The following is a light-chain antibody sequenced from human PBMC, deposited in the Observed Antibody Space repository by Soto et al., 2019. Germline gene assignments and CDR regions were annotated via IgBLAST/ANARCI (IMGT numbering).Light chain of an antibody. CDR2: DVS. CDR3: SSYTSSSSVV. J-gene: IGLJ2*01. Sequence: QSALTQPASVSGSPGQSLTISCTGTSSDVGGYDYVSWYQHNPGKAPRLMIYDVSNRTSGISNRFSASKSGNTASLTISGLQAEDEADYYCSSYTSSSSVVFGGGTKVTVL. V-gene: IGLV2-14*03. CDR1: SSDVGGYDY.